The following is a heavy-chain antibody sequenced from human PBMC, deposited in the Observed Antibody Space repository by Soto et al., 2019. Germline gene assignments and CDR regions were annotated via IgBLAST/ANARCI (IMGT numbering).Heavy chain of an antibody. CDR3: ARVHKEELVTVPAAHYDH. V-gene: IGHV4-59*01. Sequence: QVRLQESGPGLVKSSETLSLTCTVSGGSLSSFYWGWIGRPPGKGLEWIGYIYHSGTTRYNSSLKRRATMSVDAAKNEFSLKLTSVTAADTATYYCARVHKEELVTVPAAHYDHWGHGTLVTVAS. CDR1: GGSLSSFY. CDR2: IYHSGTT. J-gene: IGHJ4*01. D-gene: IGHD2-2*01.